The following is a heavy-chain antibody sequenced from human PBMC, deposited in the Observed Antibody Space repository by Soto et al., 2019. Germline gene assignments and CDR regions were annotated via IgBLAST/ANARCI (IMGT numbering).Heavy chain of an antibody. CDR3: ARVGAYYDSSGYYPHPDAFDI. CDR2: IYYSGST. V-gene: IGHV4-59*01. D-gene: IGHD3-22*01. CDR1: GGSITSYY. Sequence: SETLSLTCTVSGGSITSYYWSWIRQPPGKGLEWIGYIYYSGSTNYNPSLKSRVTISVDTSKNQFSLKLSSVTAADTAVYYCARVGAYYDSSGYYPHPDAFDIWGQGTMVTVSS. J-gene: IGHJ3*02.